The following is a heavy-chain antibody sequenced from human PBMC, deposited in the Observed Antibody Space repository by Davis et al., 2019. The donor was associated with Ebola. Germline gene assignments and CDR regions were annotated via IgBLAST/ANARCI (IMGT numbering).Heavy chain of an antibody. D-gene: IGHD2/OR15-2a*01. J-gene: IGHJ3*01. CDR2: GTGADT. V-gene: IGHV3-23*01. CDR1: GFIFSTYV. Sequence: GESLKISCSASGFIFSTYVMSWVRQAPGKGLEWVSTYGTGADTYYADSMKGRFTISRDNSKNTLYLQMNGLRVEDTAIYYCAKDNRNIWSEVWGQGTMVTVSS. CDR3: AKDNRNIWSEV.